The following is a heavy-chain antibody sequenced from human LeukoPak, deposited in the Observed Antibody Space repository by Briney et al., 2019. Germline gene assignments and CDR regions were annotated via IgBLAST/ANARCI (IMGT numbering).Heavy chain of an antibody. CDR3: ARDQGAAYDSSGYYHGWFDP. CDR2: IIPIFGTA. Sequence: SVKVSCKASGGTFSSYAISWVRQAPGQGLEWTGGIIPIFGTANYAQKFQGRVTITADESTSTAYMELSSLRSEDTAVYYCARDQGAAYDSSGYYHGWFDPWGQGTLVTVSS. V-gene: IGHV1-69*13. J-gene: IGHJ5*02. CDR1: GGTFSSYA. D-gene: IGHD3-22*01.